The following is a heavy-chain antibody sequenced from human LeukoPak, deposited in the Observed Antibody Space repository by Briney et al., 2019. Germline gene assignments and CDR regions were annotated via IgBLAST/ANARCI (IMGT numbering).Heavy chain of an antibody. V-gene: IGHV3-23*01. Sequence: PGGSLRLSCAASRFTLSSYALNWVRQAPGKGLGWVSAITGSGGSTYYADSVKGRFTISRDNYKNTLYLQMISLRAEDTAVYYCAKEEARYYGSGSYYYYDYWGQGTLVTVSA. CDR3: AKEEARYYGSGSYYYYDY. CDR1: RFTLSSYA. CDR2: ITGSGGST. J-gene: IGHJ4*02. D-gene: IGHD3-10*01.